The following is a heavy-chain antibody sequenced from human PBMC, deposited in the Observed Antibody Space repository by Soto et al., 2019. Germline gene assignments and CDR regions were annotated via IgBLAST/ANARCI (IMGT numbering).Heavy chain of an antibody. CDR2: FNPSDGGT. CDR1: GYFFSSYY. J-gene: IGHJ6*02. Sequence: QVQLVQSGAEVKKPGASVKVSCKASGYFFSSYYIHWVRQAPGQGLEWMGVFNPSDGGTNLAQTFEGRVRLTRDTSTRTVFMELSSLRSEDTAVYYCARGHLSVVLAAAGPLDAWGQGTTVTVSS. CDR3: ARGHLSVVLAAAGPLDA. V-gene: IGHV1-46*01. D-gene: IGHD6-13*01.